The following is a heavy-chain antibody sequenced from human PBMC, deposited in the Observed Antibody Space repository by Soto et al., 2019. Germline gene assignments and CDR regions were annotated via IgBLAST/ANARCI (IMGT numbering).Heavy chain of an antibody. J-gene: IGHJ4*02. Sequence: QVQLVQSGAEVKKPGASVKVSCKASGYTFITYAIHWVRQAPGQRLEWMGWINSGNGNTKYSQNFQGRVTITSDTSASTAYMELSSLRSEDTAVYSCAKEGNARSFDYWGQGTLVTVSS. V-gene: IGHV1-3*01. CDR3: AKEGNARSFDY. CDR2: INSGNGNT. CDR1: GYTFITYA. D-gene: IGHD1-1*01.